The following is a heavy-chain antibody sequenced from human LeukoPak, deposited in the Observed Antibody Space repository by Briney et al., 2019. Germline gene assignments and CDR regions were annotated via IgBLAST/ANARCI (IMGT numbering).Heavy chain of an antibody. CDR1: GGSISSGIYY. CDR2: IHYSGST. J-gene: IGHJ6*03. V-gene: IGHV4-61*01. Sequence: SQTLSLTCTVSGGSISSGIYYWSWIRQPPGKGLQWIGCIHYSGSTNYNPSLKSRVTISVDTSKNQFSLKLSSVTAADTAVYYCARTTMVRGTYYMDVWGKGTTVTISS. D-gene: IGHD3-10*01. CDR3: ARTTMVRGTYYMDV.